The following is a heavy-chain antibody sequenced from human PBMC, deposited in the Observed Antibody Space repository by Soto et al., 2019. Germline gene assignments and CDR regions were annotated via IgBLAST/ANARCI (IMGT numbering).Heavy chain of an antibody. CDR1: GFTFTTYA. CDR2: ISYDGSKK. D-gene: IGHD3-22*01. Sequence: GGSLRLSCAASGFTFTTYAMHWVRQAPGKGLEWVALISYDGSKKYYADSVKGRFTISRDNSKNTLYLQMNSLRAEDTAVYYCAKDNGYYDSSGQNYYYYGMDVWGQGTTVTVSS. CDR3: AKDNGYYDSSGQNYYYYGMDV. V-gene: IGHV3-30*18. J-gene: IGHJ6*02.